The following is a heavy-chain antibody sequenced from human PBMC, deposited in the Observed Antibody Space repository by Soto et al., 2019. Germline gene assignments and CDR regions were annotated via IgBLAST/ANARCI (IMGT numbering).Heavy chain of an antibody. D-gene: IGHD3-10*01. CDR1: GYTFTSYA. Sequence: ASVKVSCKASGYTFTSYAMHWVRQAPGQRLEWMGWINAGNGNTKYSQKFQGRVTITRDTSASTAYMELSSLRSEDTAVYYCAKCTVRGVIRDAFDISGQGTMVTVSS. CDR3: AKCTVRGVIRDAFDI. J-gene: IGHJ3*02. V-gene: IGHV1-3*01. CDR2: INAGNGNT.